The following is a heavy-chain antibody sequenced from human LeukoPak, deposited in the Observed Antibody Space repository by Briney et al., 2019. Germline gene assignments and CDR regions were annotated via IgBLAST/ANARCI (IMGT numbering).Heavy chain of an antibody. CDR1: GGSFSGYY. CDR3: ARRRDYYGSGSYYNFPHFDY. J-gene: IGHJ4*02. CDR2: INHSGST. Sequence: PSETLSLTCAVYGGSFSGYYWSWIRQPPGKGLEWIGEINHSGSTNYNPSLKSRVTISVDTSKNQFSLKLSSVTAADTAVYYCARRRDYYGSGSYYNFPHFDYWGQGTLVTVSS. D-gene: IGHD3-10*01. V-gene: IGHV4-34*01.